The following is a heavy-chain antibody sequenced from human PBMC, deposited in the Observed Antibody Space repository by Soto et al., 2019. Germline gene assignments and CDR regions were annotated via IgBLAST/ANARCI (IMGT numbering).Heavy chain of an antibody. J-gene: IGHJ3*02. CDR1: GYTLTELS. D-gene: IGHD7-27*01. CDR2: FDPEDGET. Sequence: GASVKVSCKVSGYTLTELSMHWVRQAPGKGLEWMGGFDPEDGETIYAQKFQGRVTMTEDTSTDTAYMELSSLRSEDTAVYYRATDLTSNTHAFDIWGQGTMVTVSS. V-gene: IGHV1-24*01. CDR3: ATDLTSNTHAFDI.